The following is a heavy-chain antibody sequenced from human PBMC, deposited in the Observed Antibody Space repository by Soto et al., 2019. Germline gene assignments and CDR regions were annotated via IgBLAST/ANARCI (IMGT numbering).Heavy chain of an antibody. J-gene: IGHJ5*02. CDR1: GGSISDISYC. CDR3: ARHKSGSDWLDP. CDR2: MFYSGAT. V-gene: IGHV4-39*01. Sequence: SETLSLTCTVSGGSISDISYCWGWIRQPPGKGLQWIGCMFYSGATYYNPSLKNRVTLSVDTSKNEFSLKLVSVTAQDTAVYYCARHKSGSDWLDPWGQGTLVTVSS. D-gene: IGHD2-15*01.